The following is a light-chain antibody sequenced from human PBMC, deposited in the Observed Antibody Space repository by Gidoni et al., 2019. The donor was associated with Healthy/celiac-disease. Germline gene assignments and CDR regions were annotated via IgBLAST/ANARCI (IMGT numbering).Light chain of an antibody. CDR2: QDS. V-gene: IGLV3-1*01. J-gene: IGLJ2*01. Sequence: SYELTPPPSVSVSPAQTSSITFSGDKMGDKYACWYQQQPGQSPVLVIYQDSTRPSGIPVRFSGSNSGNTATLTISGPQAMDEADYYCQVWDSSTVVFGGGTKLTVL. CDR3: QVWDSSTVV. CDR1: KMGDKY.